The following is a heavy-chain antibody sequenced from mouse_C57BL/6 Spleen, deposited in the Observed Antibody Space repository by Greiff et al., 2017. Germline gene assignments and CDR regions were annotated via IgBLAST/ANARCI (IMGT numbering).Heavy chain of an antibody. J-gene: IGHJ2*01. Sequence: VQLQQPGAELVRPGSSVKLSCKASGYTFTSYWMHWVKQRPIQGLEWIGNIDPSDSETHYNQKFKDKATLTVDKSSSTAYMQLSSLTSEDSAVYYCARGGQLGRYFDYWGQGTTLTVSS. V-gene: IGHV1-52*01. CDR3: ARGGQLGRYFDY. CDR1: GYTFTSYW. D-gene: IGHD4-1*02. CDR2: IDPSDSET.